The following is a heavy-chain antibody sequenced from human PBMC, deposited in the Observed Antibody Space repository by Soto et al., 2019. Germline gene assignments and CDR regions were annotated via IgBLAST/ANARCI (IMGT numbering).Heavy chain of an antibody. CDR2: ISYSGTT. V-gene: IGHV4-39*01. Sequence: SETLSLTCTVSGGSINNNHYYWGWVRQPPGKGLEWIGSISYSGTTYFNPSLKSRVVKSVDTSRNQFSLRLTSVTAADTAVYYCAVQKVNAPAVFYSWAQDILLTISS. CDR3: AVQKVNAPAVFYS. CDR1: GGSINNNHYY. D-gene: IGHD2-15*01. J-gene: IGHJ1*01.